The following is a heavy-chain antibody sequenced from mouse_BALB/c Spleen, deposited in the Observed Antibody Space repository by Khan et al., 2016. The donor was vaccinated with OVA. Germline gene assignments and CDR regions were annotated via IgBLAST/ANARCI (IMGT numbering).Heavy chain of an antibody. V-gene: IGHV2-3*01. CDR2: IWGDGAT. CDR3: AKFTPDYYSLDY. Sequence: QVQLKESGPGLVAPSQSLSITCTVSGFPLTIYGLSWVRQPPGKGLEWLGVIWGDGATNYHSALISRLIITKDNSKSQVFLKLHSLQTDDTATYYCAKFTPDYYSLDYWGQGTSVTVSS. D-gene: IGHD1-1*01. J-gene: IGHJ4*01. CDR1: GFPLTIYG.